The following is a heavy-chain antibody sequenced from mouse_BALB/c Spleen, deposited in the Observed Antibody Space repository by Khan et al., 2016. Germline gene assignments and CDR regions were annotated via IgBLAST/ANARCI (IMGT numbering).Heavy chain of an antibody. Sequence: VELVESGPGLVQPSQSLSITCTVSGFSLTSYGVHWVRQSPGKGLEWLGVIWRGGSTDYNAAFMSRLSITKANTTSHVFCRMNSLQADDTAIYYCAKSRGHYYAMDYWGQGTSVTVSS. CDR1: GFSLTSYG. CDR3: AKSRGHYYAMDY. CDR2: IWRGGST. V-gene: IGHV2-5*01. J-gene: IGHJ4*01.